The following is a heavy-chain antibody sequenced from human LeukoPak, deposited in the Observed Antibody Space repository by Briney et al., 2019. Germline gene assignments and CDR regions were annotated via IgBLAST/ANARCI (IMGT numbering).Heavy chain of an antibody. CDR2: ISSSGSTI. D-gene: IGHD3-10*02. CDR3: AELGITMIGGV. CDR1: GFSFSNPY. V-gene: IGHV3-11*04. Sequence: GGSLRLSCAASGFSFSNPYMSWIRQAPGKGLEWISYISSSGSTIYYADSVKGRFTISRDNAKNSLYLQMNSLRAEDTAVYYCAELGITMIGGVWGKGTTVTISS. J-gene: IGHJ6*04.